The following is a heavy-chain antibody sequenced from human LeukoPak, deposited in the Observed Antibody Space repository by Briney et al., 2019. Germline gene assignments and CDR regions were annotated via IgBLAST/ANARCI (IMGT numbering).Heavy chain of an antibody. CDR2: ISGSGGST. CDR1: GFTFSSYG. D-gene: IGHD3-10*01. Sequence: GGSLRLSCAASGFTFSSYGMSWVRQAPGKGLEWVSAISGSGGSTYYADSVKGRFTISRDNSENTLFLQMNSLRTEDTAVYYCAKDKSMVREFDYWGQGTLVTVSS. J-gene: IGHJ4*02. CDR3: AKDKSMVREFDY. V-gene: IGHV3-23*01.